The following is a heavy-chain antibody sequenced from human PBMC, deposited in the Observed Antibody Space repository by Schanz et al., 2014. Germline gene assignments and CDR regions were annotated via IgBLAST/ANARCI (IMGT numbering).Heavy chain of an antibody. J-gene: IGHJ6*02. CDR3: AKVDRTRYYAMDV. D-gene: IGHD3-9*01. CDR1: GGTFSSYT. Sequence: QVQLVQSGAEVMKPGSSVKVSCKASGGTFSSYTINWVRQAPGQGLEWMGRIIPILDKTNYAQKFQGRVTMTADKSTSTVYMEVSGLRSEDTAVYYCAKVDRTRYYAMDVGGQGTTVTVSS. CDR2: IIPILDKT. V-gene: IGHV1-69*08.